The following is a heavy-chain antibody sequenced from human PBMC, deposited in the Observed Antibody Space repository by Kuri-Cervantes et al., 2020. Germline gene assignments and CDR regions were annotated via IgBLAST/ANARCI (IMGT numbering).Heavy chain of an antibody. CDR1: GYTFTSYY. CDR3: ARDSSGWYPRYYFDY. CDR2: INPSGGST. D-gene: IGHD6-19*01. V-gene: IGHV1-46*01. J-gene: IGHJ4*02. Sequence: ASVKVSCKASGYTFTSYYMHWARQAPGQGLEWMGIINPSGGSTSYAQKFQGRVTMTRDTSTSTAYMELRSLRSDDTAVYYCARDSSGWYPRYYFDYWGQGTLVTVSS.